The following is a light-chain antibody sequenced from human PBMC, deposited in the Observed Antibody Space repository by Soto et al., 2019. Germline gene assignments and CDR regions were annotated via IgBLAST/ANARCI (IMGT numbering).Light chain of an antibody. CDR2: AAS. J-gene: IGKJ2*01. Sequence: DIQMTQSPSSLSASVRDRVTITCRASQSISSYLNWYQQKPGKAPKLLIYAASSLQSGVPSRFSGSGSGTDFTLTISSLQPEDFATYYCQQSSSTPPTFGQGTKLEIK. CDR1: QSISSY. V-gene: IGKV1-39*01. CDR3: QQSSSTPPT.